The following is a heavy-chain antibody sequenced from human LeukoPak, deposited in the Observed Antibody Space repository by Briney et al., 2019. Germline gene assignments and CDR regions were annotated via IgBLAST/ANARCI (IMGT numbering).Heavy chain of an antibody. CDR1: GFTFSDYY. CDR2: ISSSGSTI. V-gene: IGHV3-11*01. CDR3: ATSYSYGQPEFDY. Sequence: KPGGSLRLSCAASGFTFSDYYMSWIRQAPGKGLEWLSYISSSGSTIYYADSVKGRFTISRDNAKNSLYLQMNSLRAEDTAVYYCATSYSYGQPEFDYWGQGTLVTVSS. D-gene: IGHD5-18*01. J-gene: IGHJ4*02.